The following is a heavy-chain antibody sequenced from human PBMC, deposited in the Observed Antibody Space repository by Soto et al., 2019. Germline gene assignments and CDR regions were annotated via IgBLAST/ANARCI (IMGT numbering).Heavy chain of an antibody. Sequence: SVKISCKASGGTFSSYAISWVRQAPGQGLEWVGGIIPIFGTANYAQKFQGRVTITADESTSTAYMELSSLRSEDTAVYYCARGYSLRNIVVVPAARGYYYYYGMDVWGQGSTVTVSS. J-gene: IGHJ6*02. D-gene: IGHD2-2*01. CDR3: ARGYSLRNIVVVPAARGYYYYYGMDV. CDR1: GGTFSSYA. CDR2: IIPIFGTA. V-gene: IGHV1-69*13.